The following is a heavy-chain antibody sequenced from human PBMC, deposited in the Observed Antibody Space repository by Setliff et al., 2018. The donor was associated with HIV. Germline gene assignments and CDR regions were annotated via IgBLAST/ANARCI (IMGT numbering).Heavy chain of an antibody. CDR1: GGSISSGIYY. CDR3: ARARAGDYGGFDY. D-gene: IGHD4-17*01. Sequence: SETLSLTCTVSGGSISSGIYYWIWIRQPAGKGLEWIGHVYTTGGTNYNPSLESRLTISADTSKSQFSLKLSSATTADTAVYYCARARAGDYGGFDYWGQGTLVTVSS. CDR2: VYTTGGT. V-gene: IGHV4-61*09. J-gene: IGHJ4*02.